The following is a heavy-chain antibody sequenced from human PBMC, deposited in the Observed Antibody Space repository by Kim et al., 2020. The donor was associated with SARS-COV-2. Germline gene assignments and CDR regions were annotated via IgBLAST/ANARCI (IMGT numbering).Heavy chain of an antibody. D-gene: IGHD3-22*01. J-gene: IGHJ3*01. Sequence: NPALKRRVTISVDTSKNQISLKQTSVTAADTAMFYCARALNYYDSRGAFDVWSQGTMVTVSS. CDR3: ARALNYYDSRGAFDV. V-gene: IGHV4-34*01.